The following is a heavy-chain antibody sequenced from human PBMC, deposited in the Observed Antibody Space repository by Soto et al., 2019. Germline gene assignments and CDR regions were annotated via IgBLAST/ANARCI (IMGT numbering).Heavy chain of an antibody. D-gene: IGHD6-13*01. Sequence: QVQLQESGPGLVKPSETLSLTCTASGGPISSCHWSWIRQPPGKGLEWIGSFYYSGSTDYNPSLKSRLTVSVDTSKNQFSLKLSSVTAEDTAVYYCARHRSGSWYNGIFDLWGRGTLVTVSS. CDR3: ARHRSGSWYNGIFDL. CDR2: FYYSGST. V-gene: IGHV4-59*08. CDR1: GGPISSCH. J-gene: IGHJ2*01.